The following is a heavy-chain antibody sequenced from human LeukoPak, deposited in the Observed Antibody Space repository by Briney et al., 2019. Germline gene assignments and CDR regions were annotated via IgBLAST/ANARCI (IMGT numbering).Heavy chain of an antibody. CDR1: GFTFSSYA. D-gene: IGHD6-13*01. CDR3: ARRPPYSSNWGQLGC. CDR2: ILYDGSNK. J-gene: IGHJ4*02. Sequence: GRSLRLSCTASGFTFSSYAMHWVRQAPGKGLEWVAVILYDGSNKYYADSEKGRCTISRDNSKNTLYLQMNSLRAEDTAVYYCARRPPYSSNWGQLGCWGQRALVTVAS. V-gene: IGHV3-30-3*01.